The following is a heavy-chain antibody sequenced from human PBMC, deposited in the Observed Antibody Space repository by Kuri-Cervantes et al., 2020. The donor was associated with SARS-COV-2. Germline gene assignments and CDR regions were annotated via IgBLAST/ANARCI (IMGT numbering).Heavy chain of an antibody. CDR3: ARDGKGNYDILTGYLPGYFDY. V-gene: IGHV3-30*04. D-gene: IGHD3-9*01. J-gene: IGHJ4*02. Sequence: GGSLRLSCAASKFTFSSYAMDWVRQAPGKGLEWVAVISFDGSNKYYADSVKGRFTISRDNSKNTLYLQMNSLRAEDTAVYYCARDGKGNYDILTGYLPGYFDYWGQGTLVTVSS. CDR1: KFTFSSYA. CDR2: ISFDGSNK.